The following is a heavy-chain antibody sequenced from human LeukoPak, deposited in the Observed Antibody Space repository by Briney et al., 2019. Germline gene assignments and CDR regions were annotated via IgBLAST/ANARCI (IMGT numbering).Heavy chain of an antibody. Sequence: GGSLRLSCAASGFTFSSYEMTWVRQAPGKGLEWVSYISSGSTIYDADSVKGRFTISRDNAKNSLYLQMNSLRAEDTAVYYCARESIAVAGAPFDYWGQGTLVTVSS. CDR3: ARESIAVAGAPFDY. D-gene: IGHD6-19*01. CDR1: GFTFSSYE. J-gene: IGHJ4*02. V-gene: IGHV3-48*03. CDR2: ISSGSTI.